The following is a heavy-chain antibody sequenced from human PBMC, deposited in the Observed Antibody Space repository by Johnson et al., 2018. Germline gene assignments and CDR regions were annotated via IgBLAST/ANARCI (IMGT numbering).Heavy chain of an antibody. D-gene: IGHD6-13*01. CDR1: GFTFDDYA. CDR2: ISWNSGNI. J-gene: IGHJ1*01. V-gene: IGHV3-9*01. Sequence: EVQLLESGGGLVQPGRSLRLSCAASGFTFDDYAMHWVRQAPGKGLEWVSGISWNSGNIGYADSVKGRFTISRDNAKNSLYVQMNSLRAEDTAFYYCARDIGSSWYRGFQHWGQGTLVTVSS. CDR3: ARDIGSSWYRGFQH.